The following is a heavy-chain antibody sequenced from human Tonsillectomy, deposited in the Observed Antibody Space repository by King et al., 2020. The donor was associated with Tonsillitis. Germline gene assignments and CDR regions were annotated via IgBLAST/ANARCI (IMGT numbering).Heavy chain of an antibody. CDR1: GFTFGAYW. D-gene: IGHD3-10*01. Sequence: QLVQSGGGLVQPGGSLRLSCAASGFTFGAYWMTWVRQAPGKGLEWVANMNEDGSVKYHVDSVKGRFTISRDNAKNSLYLQMNSLRAEDTALYYCARGDNISGDYWGQGTLVTVSS. J-gene: IGHJ4*02. CDR2: MNEDGSVK. V-gene: IGHV3-7*03. CDR3: ARGDNISGDY.